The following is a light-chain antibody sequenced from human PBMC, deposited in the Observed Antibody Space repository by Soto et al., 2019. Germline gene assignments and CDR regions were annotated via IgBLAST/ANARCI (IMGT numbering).Light chain of an antibody. CDR2: GAS. V-gene: IGKV3-15*01. CDR1: QSVSSN. Sequence: EIVMTQSPATLSVSPGERATLSCRASQSVSSNLAWYQQKPGQAPRVLIYGASTRATGIPARFSGSGSGTEFTLTISSLQSEDFAVYYCQQYINWPRTFGQGTKLEI. J-gene: IGKJ2*01. CDR3: QQYINWPRT.